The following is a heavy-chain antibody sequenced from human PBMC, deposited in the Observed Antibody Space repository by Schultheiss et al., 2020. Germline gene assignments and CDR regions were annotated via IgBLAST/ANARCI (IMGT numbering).Heavy chain of an antibody. V-gene: IGHV3-13*01. CDR3: GRDGKTTTGARIS. J-gene: IGHJ4*02. D-gene: IGHD4-17*01. Sequence: GGSLRLSCAASGFTFSSYDMHWVRQATGKGLEWVSAIGTAGDTYYPGSVKGRFTISRDNSKNTLYLQMNSLRAEDTAVYYCGRDGKTTTGARISGGQGTLGTV. CDR2: IGTAGDT. CDR1: GFTFSSYD.